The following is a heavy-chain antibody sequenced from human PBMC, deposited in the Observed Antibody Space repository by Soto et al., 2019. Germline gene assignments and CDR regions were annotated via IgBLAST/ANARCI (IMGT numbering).Heavy chain of an antibody. Sequence: QVQLVQSGAEVKKPGASVKVSCKAAGYTFTGYYMHWVRQATGHGLEWMGWINPNSGGTTYSQKFQGRVTMTTDTSISSAYMEMTRLISDDTAVYYCAKMSTNYAYWGQGTLVTVSS. J-gene: IGHJ4*02. CDR1: GYTFTGYY. V-gene: IGHV1-2*02. CDR3: AKMSTNYAY. D-gene: IGHD2-2*01. CDR2: INPNSGGT.